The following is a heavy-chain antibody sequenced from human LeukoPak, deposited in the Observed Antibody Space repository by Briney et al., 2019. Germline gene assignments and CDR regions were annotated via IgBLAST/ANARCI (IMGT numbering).Heavy chain of an antibody. J-gene: IGHJ4*02. CDR1: GGSFSGYY. V-gene: IGHV4-34*01. Sequence: SETLSLTCAVYGGSFSGYYWSWIRQPPGKGLEWIGEINHSGSTNYNPSLKSRVTISVDTSKNQFSLKLSSVTAADTAVHYCAKDVHNWGFDYWGQGAQVTVSS. CDR2: INHSGST. D-gene: IGHD7-27*01. CDR3: AKDVHNWGFDY.